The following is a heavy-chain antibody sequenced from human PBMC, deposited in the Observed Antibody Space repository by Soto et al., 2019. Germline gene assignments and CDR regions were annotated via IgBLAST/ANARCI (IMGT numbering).Heavy chain of an antibody. CDR1: GGSISSGPYT. V-gene: IGHV4-39*07. D-gene: IGHD1-1*01. J-gene: IGHJ4*02. CDR2: FHYSGFT. CDR3: ARTSTSGTRFDY. Sequence: SETLSLTCTVSGGSISSGPYTWGWIRQPPGKGLEWIGTFHYSGFTRYKQSLESRVTISVDTSKNQFSLRETSVTAADTALYYCARTSTSGTRFDYWGQGSLVTVSS.